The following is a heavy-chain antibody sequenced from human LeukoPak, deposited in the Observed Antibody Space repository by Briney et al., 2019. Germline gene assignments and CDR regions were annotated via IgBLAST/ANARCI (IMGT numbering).Heavy chain of an antibody. CDR3: ASGYDSSGYYRWFYFDY. D-gene: IGHD3-22*01. J-gene: IGHJ4*02. V-gene: IGHV3-48*03. CDR1: GFTFSSYE. CDR2: ISSSGSTI. Sequence: PGGSLRLSCAASGFTFSSYEMNWVRQAPGKGLEWVSYISSSGSTIYYADSVKGRFTISRDNAKNSLYLQMNSLRAEDTAVYYRASGYDSSGYYRWFYFDYWGQGTLVTVSS.